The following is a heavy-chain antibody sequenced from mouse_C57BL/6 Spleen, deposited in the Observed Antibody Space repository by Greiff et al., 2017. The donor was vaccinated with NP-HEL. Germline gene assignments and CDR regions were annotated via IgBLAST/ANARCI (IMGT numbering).Heavy chain of an antibody. CDR3: ARRGFYYSKSYFDY. CDR1: GYTFTSYW. D-gene: IGHD2-5*01. Sequence: QVQLQQPGAELVMPGASVKLSCKASGYTFTSYWMHWVKQRPGQGLEWIGEIDPSDSYTNYNQKFKGKSTLTVDKSSSTAYMQLSSLTSEDSAVYYCARRGFYYSKSYFDYWGQGTTLTVSS. J-gene: IGHJ2*01. CDR2: IDPSDSYT. V-gene: IGHV1-69*01.